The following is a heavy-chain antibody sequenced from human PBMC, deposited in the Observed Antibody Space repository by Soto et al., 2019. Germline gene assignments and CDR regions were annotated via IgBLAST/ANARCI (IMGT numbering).Heavy chain of an antibody. Sequence: EVQVLESGGGLVQPGGSLRLSCAGSGFTFINYAMNWVRQAPGKGLEGVSSISGGGDAAFFPDSVRGRFTISRDNSKNAVTLQMNSLGVDDTAVYYCARKILGSTTRANYWCFELWGRGPLVTVSS. D-gene: IGHD7-27*01. J-gene: IGHJ2*01. CDR3: ARKILGSTTRANYWCFEL. V-gene: IGHV3-23*01. CDR2: ISGGGDAA. CDR1: GFTFINYA.